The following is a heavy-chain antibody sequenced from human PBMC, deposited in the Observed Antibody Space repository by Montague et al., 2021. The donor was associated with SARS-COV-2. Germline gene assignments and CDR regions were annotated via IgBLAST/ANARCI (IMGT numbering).Heavy chain of an antibody. V-gene: IGHV4-34*01. D-gene: IGHD3-10*01. CDR3: ARGRKRITVVRGVIIDWFDP. J-gene: IGHJ5*02. Sequence: SETLSLTCAVDGGSFSGYYWSWIRQPPGKGLEWIGEINHSGSTNYNPSXXSRVTISVDTSKNQCSLKLSSVTAADTAVYYCARGRKRITVVRGVIIDWFDPWGQGTLVTVSS. CDR1: GGSFSGYY. CDR2: INHSGST.